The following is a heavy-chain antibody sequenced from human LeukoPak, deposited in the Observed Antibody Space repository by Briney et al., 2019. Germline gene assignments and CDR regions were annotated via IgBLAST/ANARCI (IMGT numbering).Heavy chain of an antibody. V-gene: IGHV1-18*01. J-gene: IGHJ5*02. Sequence: ASVKVSCKASGYTFTSYGISWVRQAPGQGLEWMGWISAYNGSTNYAQKLQGRVTMTTDTSTSTAYMELRSLRYDDTAVYYCARDVPVVTTYNWFDPWGQGTLVTVSS. CDR1: GYTFTSYG. CDR3: ARDVPVVTTYNWFDP. CDR2: ISAYNGST. D-gene: IGHD2-21*02.